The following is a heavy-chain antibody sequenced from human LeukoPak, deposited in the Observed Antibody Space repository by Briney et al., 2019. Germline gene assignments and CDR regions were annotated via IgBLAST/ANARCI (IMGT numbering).Heavy chain of an antibody. CDR2: IIPIFGTA. D-gene: IGHD3-22*01. Sequence: GASVKVSCKASGGTFSSYAISWVRQAPGQGLEWMGGIIPIFGTANYAQKFQGRVTITADESTSTAYMELSSLRSEDTAVYYCASSNYYDSSGYDNWFDPWGQGTLVTVSS. CDR1: GGTFSSYA. V-gene: IGHV1-69*13. CDR3: ASSNYYDSSGYDNWFDP. J-gene: IGHJ5*02.